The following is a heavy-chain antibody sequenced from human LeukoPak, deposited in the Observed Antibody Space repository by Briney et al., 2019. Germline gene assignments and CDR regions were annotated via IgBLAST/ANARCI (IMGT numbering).Heavy chain of an antibody. J-gene: IGHJ3*02. D-gene: IGHD2-2*01. CDR3: ARYDCSSTSCRGAFDI. Sequence: PGGSLRLSCAASGFTFSSYGMHWVRQAPGKGLEWVAVIWYDGSNKYYADSVKGRFTISRDNSKNTLYLQMNSLRAEDTAVYYCARYDCSSTSCRGAFDIWGQGTMVTVSS. CDR2: IWYDGSNK. V-gene: IGHV3-33*01. CDR1: GFTFSSYG.